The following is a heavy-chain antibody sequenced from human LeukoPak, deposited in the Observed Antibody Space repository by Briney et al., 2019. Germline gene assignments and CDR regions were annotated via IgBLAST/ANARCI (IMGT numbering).Heavy chain of an antibody. V-gene: IGHV3-23*01. CDR3: ARGTTVVRPAWAFDY. D-gene: IGHD4-23*01. Sequence: PGGSLRLSCAASGFTFSSYAMSWVRQAPGKGLEWVSAISGSGGSTYYADSVRGRFTISRDNSKNTLYLQMNSLRAEDTAVYYCARGTTVVRPAWAFDYWGQGTLVTVSS. CDR2: ISGSGGST. CDR1: GFTFSSYA. J-gene: IGHJ4*02.